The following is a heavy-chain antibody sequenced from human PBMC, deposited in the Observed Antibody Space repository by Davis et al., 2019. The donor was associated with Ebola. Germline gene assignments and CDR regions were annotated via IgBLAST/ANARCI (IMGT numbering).Heavy chain of an antibody. V-gene: IGHV4-4*02. CDR1: GDSISSNNW. CDR2: IYHSGST. J-gene: IGHJ6*03. CDR3: ARGVTIFGGVISDYYFYMDV. Sequence: SETLSLTCAVSGDSISSNNWWSWVRQPPEKGLEWVGEIYHSGSTNYNPSLKSRVSISVDTSKNQFSLKLTSVTTADTAVYFCARGVTIFGGVISDYYFYMDVWGKGTTVIVSS. D-gene: IGHD3-3*01.